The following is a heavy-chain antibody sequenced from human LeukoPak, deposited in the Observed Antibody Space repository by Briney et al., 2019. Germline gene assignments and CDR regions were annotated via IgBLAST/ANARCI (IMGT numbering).Heavy chain of an antibody. CDR3: ARYRRYYYGSGSPIDAFDI. CDR1: GYSISSGYY. V-gene: IGHV4-38-2*02. J-gene: IGHJ3*02. CDR2: IYHSGST. Sequence: SETLSLTCTVSGYSISSGYYWGWIRQPPGKGLEWIGSIYHSGSTYYNPSLKSRVTISVDTSKNQFSLKLSSVTAADTAVYYCARYRRYYYGSGSPIDAFDIWGEGTMVTVSS. D-gene: IGHD3-10*01.